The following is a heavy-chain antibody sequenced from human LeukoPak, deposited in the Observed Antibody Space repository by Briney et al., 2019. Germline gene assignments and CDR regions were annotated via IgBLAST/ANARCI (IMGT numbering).Heavy chain of an antibody. CDR2: ISGSGGST. CDR1: GFTFSSYG. J-gene: IGHJ6*03. Sequence: PGGSLRLSCAASGFTFSSYGMRWVRQAPGKGLEWVSAISGSGGSTYYADSVKGRFTISRDNAKNSLYLQMNSLRAEDTAVYYCARGGSGSYRLTYYYYYMDVWGKGTTVTVSS. D-gene: IGHD3-10*01. V-gene: IGHV3-23*01. CDR3: ARGGSGSYRLTYYYYYMDV.